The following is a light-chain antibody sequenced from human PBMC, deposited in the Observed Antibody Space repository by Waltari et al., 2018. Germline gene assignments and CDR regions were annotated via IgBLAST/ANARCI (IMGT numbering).Light chain of an antibody. CDR2: HSS. Sequence: EIHMTQSPSSVSASVGDRVSMSCRASQDISTSLAWYQQKSGKAPSLLIYHSSTLQSGLPSRFSGARTGTDFTLTINNLHPEDFATYFCQQGDTSPPTCGPGTKVELK. CDR3: QQGDTSPPT. CDR1: QDISTS. V-gene: IGKV1-12*01. J-gene: IGKJ1*01.